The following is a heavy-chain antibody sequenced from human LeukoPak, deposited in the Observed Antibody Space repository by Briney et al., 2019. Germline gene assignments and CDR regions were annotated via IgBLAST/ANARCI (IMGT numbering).Heavy chain of an antibody. CDR1: GYNFTSYW. CDR3: ARRPVVVAATPGYFDY. D-gene: IGHD2-15*01. Sequence: GESLKISCKGSGYNFTSYWIGWVRQMPGKGLEWMGIIYPGDSDTRYSPSFQGQVTISADKSISTAYLQRSSLKASDTAMYYCARRPVVVAATPGYFDYWGQGTLVTVSS. V-gene: IGHV5-51*01. CDR2: IYPGDSDT. J-gene: IGHJ4*02.